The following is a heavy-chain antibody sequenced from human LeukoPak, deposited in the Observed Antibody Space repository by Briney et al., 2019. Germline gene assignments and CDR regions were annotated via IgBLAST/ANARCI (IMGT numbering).Heavy chain of an antibody. D-gene: IGHD2-15*01. V-gene: IGHV3-33*01. J-gene: IGHJ4*02. CDR1: GFTFKSYG. CDR2: IWHDGKNK. Sequence: GGSLRLSCAASGFTFKSYGMHWVRQAPGKGLEWVAVIWHDGKNKYYAESVKGRFSVSRDNSKNTLYLQMDSLRVEDTAVYYCARDRGSDDPIDYWGQGTLVAVSS. CDR3: ARDRGSDDPIDY.